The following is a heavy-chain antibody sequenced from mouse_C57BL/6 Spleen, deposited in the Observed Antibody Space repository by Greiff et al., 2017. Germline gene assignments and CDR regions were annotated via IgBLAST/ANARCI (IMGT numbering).Heavy chain of an antibody. CDR2: IDPATGGT. CDR3: TSGCGYSYYAMDV. Sequence: VKLQQSGAELVRPGASVTLSCKASGYTFTDYEMHWVKQTPVHGLEWIGAIDPATGGTAYNQKFKGKAILTADKSSSTAYMQLRSLTSEDSAVYYCTSGCGYSYYAMDVWGQGTSVTVSS. CDR1: GYTFTDYE. J-gene: IGHJ4*01. D-gene: IGHD1-1*01. V-gene: IGHV1-15*01.